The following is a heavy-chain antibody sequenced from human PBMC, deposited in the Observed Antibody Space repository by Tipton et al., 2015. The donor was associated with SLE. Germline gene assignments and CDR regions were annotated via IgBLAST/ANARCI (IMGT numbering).Heavy chain of an antibody. V-gene: IGHV5-51*03. Sequence: QLVQSGAEVKKPGESVRISCQGSGYSFTNYWIGWVRQMPGKGLEWMGSIYPGDSETRYRPSFQGQVTISVDTSISTAYLEWSSLKASDTAMYYCARRFGSWGYRYPTSPEDYYFDYWGQGALVTVSS. J-gene: IGHJ4*02. CDR1: GYSFTNYW. CDR3: ARRFGSWGYRYPTSPEDYYFDY. D-gene: IGHD6-13*01. CDR2: IYPGDSET.